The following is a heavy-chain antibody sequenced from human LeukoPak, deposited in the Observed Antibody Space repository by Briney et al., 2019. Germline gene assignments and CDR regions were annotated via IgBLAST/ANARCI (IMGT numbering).Heavy chain of an antibody. CDR1: GFTFSSYG. V-gene: IGHV3-30*18. D-gene: IGHD6-19*01. Sequence: PGGSLRLSCAASGFTFSSYGMHWVRQAPGKGLEWVAVISYDGSNKYYADSVKGRFTISRDNSKNTLYLQMNSLRAEDTAVYYCAKDFRGAVALGVGDIWGQGTMVTVSS. J-gene: IGHJ3*02. CDR2: ISYDGSNK. CDR3: AKDFRGAVALGVGDI.